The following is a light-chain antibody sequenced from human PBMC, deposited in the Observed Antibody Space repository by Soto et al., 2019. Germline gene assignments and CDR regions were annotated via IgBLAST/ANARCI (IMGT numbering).Light chain of an antibody. CDR1: SSDVGNYNY. J-gene: IGLJ7*01. Sequence: QSALTQPASVSGSPGQSITISCTGTSSDVGNYNYVSWYQQHPGKAPQLIIFDVSRRPSGVSNRFSGSKSDNTASLTISGLQAEDEADYFCSSYTRSSTYVFGSGTQLTVL. CDR2: DVS. CDR3: SSYTRSSTYV. V-gene: IGLV2-14*03.